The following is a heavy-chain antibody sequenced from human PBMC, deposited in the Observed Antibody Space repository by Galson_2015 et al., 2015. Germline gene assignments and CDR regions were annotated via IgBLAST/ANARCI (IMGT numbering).Heavy chain of an antibody. CDR2: ISYDGSNK. D-gene: IGHD1-14*01. J-gene: IGHJ3*02. V-gene: IGHV3-30*01. CDR1: GFTFSSYA. CDR3: ARDFLAQEEPGAFDI. Sequence: SLRLSCAASGFTFSSYAMHWVRQAPGKGLEWVAVISYDGSNKYYADSVKGRFTISRDNSKNTLYLQMNSLRAEDTAVYYCARDFLAQEEPGAFDIWGQGTMVTVSS.